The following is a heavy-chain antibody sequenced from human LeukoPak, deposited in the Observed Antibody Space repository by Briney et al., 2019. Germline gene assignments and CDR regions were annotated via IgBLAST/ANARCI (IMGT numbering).Heavy chain of an antibody. CDR1: GGTFSSYA. CDR3: ARGHYGSGSYSPAD. Sequence: SVKVSCKASGGTFSSYAISWVRQAPGQGLEWMGGIIPIFGTANYAQKFQGRVTITADKSTSTAYMELSSLRFEDTAVYYCARGHYGSGSYSPADWGQGTLVTVSS. J-gene: IGHJ4*02. CDR2: IIPIFGTA. V-gene: IGHV1-69*06. D-gene: IGHD3-10*01.